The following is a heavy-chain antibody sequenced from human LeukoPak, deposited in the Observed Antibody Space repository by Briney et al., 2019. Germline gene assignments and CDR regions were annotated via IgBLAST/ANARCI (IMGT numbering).Heavy chain of an antibody. Sequence: ASVKVSCKASGYTFTSYGLTWVRQAPGQGLEWMGWISPYNDNTNYAQKLQGRVTMTTDTSTNTAYVELRTLRSDDTAVYYCARNLGQNYYFDYWGQGTLVTVSS. CDR3: ARNLGQNYYFDY. CDR2: ISPYNDNT. D-gene: IGHD3-16*01. CDR1: GYTFTSYG. V-gene: IGHV1-18*01. J-gene: IGHJ4*02.